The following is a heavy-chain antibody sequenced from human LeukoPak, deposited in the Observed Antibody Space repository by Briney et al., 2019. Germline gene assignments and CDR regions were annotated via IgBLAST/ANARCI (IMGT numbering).Heavy chain of an antibody. CDR2: IYSGGNT. Sequence: GFLRLSCAASGFTVSSNDMTWVRQTPGKGLEWVSIIYSGGNTYYADSVKGRFTISRDNSKNTLYLQMNSLRAEDTAVYYCAREIGTPFDYWGQGTLVTVSS. V-gene: IGHV3-66*01. J-gene: IGHJ4*02. CDR3: AREIGTPFDY. D-gene: IGHD1-1*01. CDR1: GFTVSSND.